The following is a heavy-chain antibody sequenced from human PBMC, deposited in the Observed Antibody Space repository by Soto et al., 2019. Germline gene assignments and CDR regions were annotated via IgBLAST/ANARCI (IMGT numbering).Heavy chain of an antibody. CDR1: GFIFTTSD. Sequence: EVQLVESEGGLVQPGGSLRLSCEASGFIFTTSDMSWVRQAPGKGLEWISSITITGDTTHYADSVKGRFTISRDNSRNTVYLQMNGRRVDDTAVYYCGKGGGGDHGYWGQGTLVAVSS. CDR2: ITITGDTT. J-gene: IGHJ4*02. CDR3: GKGGGGDHGY. D-gene: IGHD2-21*02. V-gene: IGHV3-23*04.